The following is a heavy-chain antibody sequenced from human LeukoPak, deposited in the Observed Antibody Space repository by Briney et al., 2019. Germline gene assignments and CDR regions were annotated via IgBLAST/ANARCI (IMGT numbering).Heavy chain of an antibody. CDR2: INPNSGGT. V-gene: IGHV1-2*02. D-gene: IGHD2-21*01. Sequence: ASVKVSCKASGYSFADYYMHWVRQAPGQGLEWMGWINPNSGGTNSAQKFQGRVTMTRDTSITTVYMEVSWLTSDDTAIYYCARADRLHGGPYLIGPWGQGTLVTVSS. CDR1: GYSFADYY. J-gene: IGHJ5*02. CDR3: ARADRLHGGPYLIGP.